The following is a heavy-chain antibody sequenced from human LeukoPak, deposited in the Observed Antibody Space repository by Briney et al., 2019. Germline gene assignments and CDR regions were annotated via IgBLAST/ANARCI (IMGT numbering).Heavy chain of an antibody. Sequence: PSETLSLTCTVSGGSIKNYYWSWIRQPPGKGLEWIGYIYYSGSTNYNPSLKSRVTISVDTSKTHFSLKLSSVTAADTAVYYCASGGFLGGNFWGYYFDYWGQGTLVTVSS. D-gene: IGHD4-23*01. CDR2: IYYSGST. V-gene: IGHV4-59*08. CDR1: GGSIKNYY. CDR3: ASGGFLGGNFWGYYFDY. J-gene: IGHJ4*02.